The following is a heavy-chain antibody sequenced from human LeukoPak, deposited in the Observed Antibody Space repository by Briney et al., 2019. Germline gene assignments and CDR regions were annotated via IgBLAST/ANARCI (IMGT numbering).Heavy chain of an antibody. V-gene: IGHV1-2*02. CDR2: INPNSGGT. D-gene: IGHD3-10*01. Sequence: GASVKVSGKASGYTFTGYYMHWVRQAPGQGLEWMGWINPNSGGTNYAQKFQGRVTMTRDTSISTAYMELSRLRSDDTAVYYCARDQIWGWFGELSRFDPWGQGTLVTVSS. CDR3: ARDQIWGWFGELSRFDP. CDR1: GYTFTGYY. J-gene: IGHJ5*02.